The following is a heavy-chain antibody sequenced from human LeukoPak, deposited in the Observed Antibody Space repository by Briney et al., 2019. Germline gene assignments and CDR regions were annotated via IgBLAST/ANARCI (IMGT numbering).Heavy chain of an antibody. J-gene: IGHJ4*02. CDR2: INEHGSEI. Sequence: GSLRLSCAASGFTFSSSWMNWVRQAPGKGLEWVANINEHGSEIYYVDTVKGRFTIARDNAKSSLSLQMNSLRVEDTAVYYCARNWAHLDFWGQGTMVTVSS. CDR1: GFTFSSSW. CDR3: ARNWAHLDF. D-gene: IGHD3-16*01. V-gene: IGHV3-7*01.